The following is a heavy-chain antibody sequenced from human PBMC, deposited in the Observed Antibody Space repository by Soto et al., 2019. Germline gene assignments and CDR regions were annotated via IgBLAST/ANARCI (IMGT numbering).Heavy chain of an antibody. J-gene: IGHJ6*01. Sequence: QVQLVESGGGVVQPGRSLRLSCAASGFTFSSYAMHWVRQAPGKGLEWVAVISYDGSNKYYADSVKGRFTISRDNSKNTLYLQMNSLRAEDTAVYYCARELYGSGSYYNSYYYYGMDVW. CDR3: ARELYGSGSYYNSYYYYGMDV. V-gene: IGHV3-30-3*01. CDR1: GFTFSSYA. D-gene: IGHD3-10*01. CDR2: ISYDGSNK.